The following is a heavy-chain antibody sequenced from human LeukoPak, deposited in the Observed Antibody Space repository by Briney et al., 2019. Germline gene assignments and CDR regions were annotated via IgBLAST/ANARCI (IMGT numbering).Heavy chain of an antibody. CDR3: AKGNDCSSTSCLYSSSWYPQYFQH. Sequence: GGSLRLSCAASGFTFSSYAMSWVRQAPGKGLEWVSAISGSGGSTYYADSVKRRFTISRDNSKNTLYLQMNSLRAEDTAVYYCAKGNDCSSTSCLYSSSWYPQYFQHWGQGTLVTVSS. D-gene: IGHD2-2*01. V-gene: IGHV3-23*01. J-gene: IGHJ1*01. CDR1: GFTFSSYA. CDR2: ISGSGGST.